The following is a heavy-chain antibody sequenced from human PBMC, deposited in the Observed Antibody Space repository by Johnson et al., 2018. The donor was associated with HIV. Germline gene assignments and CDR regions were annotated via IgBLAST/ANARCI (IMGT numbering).Heavy chain of an antibody. Sequence: QEQLVESGGGVVQPGGSLRLSCAASGFTFSSYGMHWVRQAPGKGLEWVTFIQYDGSNKFYADSVQGRFTISRDNSKNTLYLQMNSRRAEDTAVEYCAKTRTTVTTIDALDIWGQGTMVTVSS. CDR3: AKTRTTVTTIDALDI. CDR2: IQYDGSNK. CDR1: GFTFSSYG. V-gene: IGHV3-30*02. D-gene: IGHD4-17*01. J-gene: IGHJ3*02.